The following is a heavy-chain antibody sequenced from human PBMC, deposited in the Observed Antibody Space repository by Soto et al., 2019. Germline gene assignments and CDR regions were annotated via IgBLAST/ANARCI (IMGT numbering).Heavy chain of an antibody. V-gene: IGHV1-69*02. CDR3: ARGHPLAQSDNWFDP. Sequence: SSVKVSCKGAGDTFSSYIIGCRRHAPGQGLEWMGRIIPILGIANYAQKFQGRVTITADKSTSTAYMELSSLRSEDTAVYYCARGHPLAQSDNWFDPWGQGTLVTVSS. CDR1: GDTFSSYI. J-gene: IGHJ5*02. CDR2: IIPILGIA.